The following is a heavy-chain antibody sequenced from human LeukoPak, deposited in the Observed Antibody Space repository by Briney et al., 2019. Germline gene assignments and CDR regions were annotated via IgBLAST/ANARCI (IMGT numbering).Heavy chain of an antibody. Sequence: PTGGSLRLSCAASGFTFSSYWMHWVRQAPGKGLVWVSRINSDGTSTSYADSVKGRFTVSRQDAKNSLYLQMNTLRDGDTAVYYCARATNYSSGSGDYFDYWGQGTLVTVSS. CDR2: INSDGTST. D-gene: IGHD3-22*01. J-gene: IGHJ4*02. CDR1: GFTFSSYW. CDR3: ARATNYSSGSGDYFDY. V-gene: IGHV3-74*01.